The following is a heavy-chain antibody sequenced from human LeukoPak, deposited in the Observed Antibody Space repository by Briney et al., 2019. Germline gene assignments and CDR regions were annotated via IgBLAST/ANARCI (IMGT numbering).Heavy chain of an antibody. CDR2: VDPNTGDT. J-gene: IGHJ4*02. Sequence: ASVKVSCKPSGYTFTGYYMHWVRQAPGQGLEWMGSVDPNTGDTNYPQNFQGRVTMTRDTSISTAYMELSSLRYDDTAVYYCARGGWGSSPYFDYWGQGTLVTVSS. CDR3: ARGGWGSSPYFDY. CDR1: GYTFTGYY. V-gene: IGHV1-2*02. D-gene: IGHD6-6*01.